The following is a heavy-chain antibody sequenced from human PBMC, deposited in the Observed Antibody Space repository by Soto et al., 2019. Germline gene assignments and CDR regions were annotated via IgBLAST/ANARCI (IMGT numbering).Heavy chain of an antibody. CDR1: GGSISSYY. CDR2: IYYSGST. Sequence: SETLSLTCTVSGGSISSYYWSWIRQPPGKGLEWIGYIYYSGSTNYNPSLKSRVTISVDTSKNQFSLKLSSVTAADTAAYYCARGGYCSSTSCYRNFDYWGQGTLVTVSS. V-gene: IGHV4-59*01. J-gene: IGHJ4*02. CDR3: ARGGYCSSTSCYRNFDY. D-gene: IGHD2-2*01.